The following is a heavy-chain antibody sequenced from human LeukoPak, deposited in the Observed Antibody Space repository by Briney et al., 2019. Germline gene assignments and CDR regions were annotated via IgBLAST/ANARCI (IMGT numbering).Heavy chain of an antibody. V-gene: IGHV1-69*04. J-gene: IGHJ4*02. CDR1: GGTFSSYA. Sequence: ASVKVSCKASGGTFSSYAISWVRQAPGQGLEWMGRIIPILGIANYAQKFQGRVTITADKSTSTAYMELSSLRSEDTAVYYCARGASSGSIFDYWGQGTLVTVSS. D-gene: IGHD6-19*01. CDR2: IIPILGIA. CDR3: ARGASSGSIFDY.